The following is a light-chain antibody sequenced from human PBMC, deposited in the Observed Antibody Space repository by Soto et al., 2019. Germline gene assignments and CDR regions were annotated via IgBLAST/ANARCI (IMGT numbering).Light chain of an antibody. V-gene: IGLV2-14*03. CDR1: SSDVGGYNS. CDR3: SSYSASTTTHYV. CDR2: DVS. J-gene: IGLJ1*01. Sequence: QSALTQPASLSGSPGQSITISCTGTSSDVGGYNSVSWYPQHPGTAPTLMIYDVSNRHSGVSNRFSGSKSGNTASLNISGLQAADEADYYCSSYSASTTTHYVFGTGTKVTVL.